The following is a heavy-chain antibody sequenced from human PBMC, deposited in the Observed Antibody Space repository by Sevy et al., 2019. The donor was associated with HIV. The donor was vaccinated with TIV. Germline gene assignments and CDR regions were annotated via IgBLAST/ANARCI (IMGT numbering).Heavy chain of an antibody. J-gene: IGHJ4*02. Sequence: GGSLRLSCAASGIAFSTYAMFWVRQAPGKGLEWVSSISARGYSTYYADLGKGRFTFSEDNSRNPLVLQMNSLRADDTAVYYCAKDFSDVYYYDSSATVDYWGQGTLVTVSS. CDR3: AKDFSDVYYYDSSATVDY. CDR1: GIAFSTYA. D-gene: IGHD3-22*01. V-gene: IGHV3-23*01. CDR2: ISARGYST.